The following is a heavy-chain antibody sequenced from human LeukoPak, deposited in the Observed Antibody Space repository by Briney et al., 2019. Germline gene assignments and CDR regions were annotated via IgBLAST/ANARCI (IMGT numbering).Heavy chain of an antibody. J-gene: IGHJ4*02. V-gene: IGHV3-66*01. Sequence: GGSLRLSCAASGFTFSSYAMHWVRQAPGKGLEWVSVIYRDGSSYYAESVKGRFTISRYNSKNTLYIQMNSLRAEDTAVYYCARSFYDILIGYYQYFDYWGQGTLVTVSS. CDR2: IYRDGSS. CDR1: GFTFSSYA. CDR3: ARSFYDILIGYYQYFDY. D-gene: IGHD3-9*01.